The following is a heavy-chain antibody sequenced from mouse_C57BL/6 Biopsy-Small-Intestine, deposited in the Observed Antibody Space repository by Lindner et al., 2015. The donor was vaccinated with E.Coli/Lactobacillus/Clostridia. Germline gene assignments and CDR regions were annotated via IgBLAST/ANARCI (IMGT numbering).Heavy chain of an antibody. CDR3: AIYYTTPRDAMDY. D-gene: IGHD2-1*01. CDR1: GFTFSDYG. CDR2: ISSGSSTI. Sequence: VQLQDRGGGLVKPGRSLKLSCAASGFTFSDYGMHWVRQAPEKGLEWIAYISSGSSTIYYADTVKGRFTISRDNAKKTLFLQMTSLRSEDTAMYYCAIYYTTPRDAMDYWGQGTSVTVSS. V-gene: IGHV5-17*01. J-gene: IGHJ4*01.